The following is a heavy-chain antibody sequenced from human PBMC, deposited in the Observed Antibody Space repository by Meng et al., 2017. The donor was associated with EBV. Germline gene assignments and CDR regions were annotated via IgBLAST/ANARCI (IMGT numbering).Heavy chain of an antibody. CDR1: GGTSTTHG. CDR2: IIPIFGTS. J-gene: IGHJ4*02. CDR3: AKAPDNWNDGPYY. D-gene: IGHD1-20*01. Sequence: VQGRDERKRSWAWGTCHWKGAGGTSTTHGVTWGRQAPGQGLELMGGIIPIFGTSNYAQKFQGRVTITADESTSTAYMELSSLRPEDTAVYYCAKAPDNWNDGPYYWGQGTLVTVSS. V-gene: IGHV1-69*01.